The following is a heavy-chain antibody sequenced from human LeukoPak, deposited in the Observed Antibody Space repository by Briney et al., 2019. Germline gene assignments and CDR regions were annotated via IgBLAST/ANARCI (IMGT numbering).Heavy chain of an antibody. Sequence: PGGSLRLSCAASGFIFTDYWMYWVRQAPGKGLEWVANIKQDGSEKNYVDSVKGRFTIPRDNAKNSLYLQMNSLKTEDTAVYYCTTSGIAADGYYGMDVWGQGTTVTVSS. CDR3: TTSGIAADGYYGMDV. J-gene: IGHJ6*02. CDR1: GFIFTDYW. CDR2: IKQDGSEK. D-gene: IGHD6-13*01. V-gene: IGHV3-7*03.